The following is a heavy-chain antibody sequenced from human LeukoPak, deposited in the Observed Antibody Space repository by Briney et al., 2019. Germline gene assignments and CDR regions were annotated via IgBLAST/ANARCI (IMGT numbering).Heavy chain of an antibody. Sequence: GGSLRLSCTASGFTFGDYAMSWVRQAPGKGLEWVAVVWYDGGRKYYADSVKGRFTISRDNSEKISHLQMNSLTAEDTAVYYCARDSYGMDVWGQGTTVTVSS. J-gene: IGHJ6*02. CDR2: VWYDGGRK. V-gene: IGHV3-33*01. CDR1: GFTFGDYA. CDR3: ARDSYGMDV.